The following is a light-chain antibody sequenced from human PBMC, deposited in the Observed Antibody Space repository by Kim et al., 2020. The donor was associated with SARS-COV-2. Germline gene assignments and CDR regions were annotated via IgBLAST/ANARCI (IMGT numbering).Light chain of an antibody. J-gene: IGKJ4*01. CDR1: QSVSSN. V-gene: IGKV3-15*01. CDR2: DTS. Sequence: EVVLTQSPATLSVSPGERATLSCRASQSVSSNLAWYQQKPGQTPRLLIYDTSIRATGVPPRFSGSGSGTEFTLTISSLQSEDFAVYYCQQYNNWPPLTFGGGTKVEIK. CDR3: QQYNNWPPLT.